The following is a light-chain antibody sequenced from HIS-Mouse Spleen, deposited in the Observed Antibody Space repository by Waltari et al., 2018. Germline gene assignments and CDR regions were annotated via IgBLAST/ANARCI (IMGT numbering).Light chain of an antibody. J-gene: IGLJ2*01. CDR1: SRDVGGYNY. CDR3: CSYAGSYTFDVV. CDR2: DVS. V-gene: IGLV2-11*01. Sequence: QSALTQPRSVSGSPGQSVPIPCTGTSRDVGGYNYVSWYQQHPGKAPKLMIYDVSKRPSGVPDRFSGSKSGNTASLTISGLQAEDEADYYCCSYAGSYTFDVVFGGGTKLTVL.